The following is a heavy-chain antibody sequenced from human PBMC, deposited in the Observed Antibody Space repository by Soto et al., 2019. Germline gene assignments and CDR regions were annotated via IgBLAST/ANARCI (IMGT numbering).Heavy chain of an antibody. CDR1: GFPFNNYA. CDR2: IRGTDEST. CDR3: AKSRSVDDGFDS. Sequence: EAQLLESGGGLVQPGGSLRLSCAASGFPFNNYAMSWVRQAPGKGLEWVSAIRGTDESTYYAQSVKGRFTISRDNSKNTLNLQMNSLRAEDTAVYYCAKSRSVDDGFDSWGQGTMVTVSS. V-gene: IGHV3-23*01. J-gene: IGHJ3*02.